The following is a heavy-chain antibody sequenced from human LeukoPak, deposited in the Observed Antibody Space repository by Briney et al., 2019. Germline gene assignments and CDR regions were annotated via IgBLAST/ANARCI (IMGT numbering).Heavy chain of an antibody. J-gene: IGHJ4*02. D-gene: IGHD1-26*01. Sequence: ASVKVSCKASGYIFTSYGIPWVRQAPGQGLEWMGWISTYNGDTNYAQNLQGRVTMTTDTSTSTAYMDLRSLRSDDTAVYYCARDTGSPPGDYWGQGTLVTVSS. CDR3: ARDTGSPPGDY. CDR1: GYIFTSYG. V-gene: IGHV1-18*01. CDR2: ISTYNGDT.